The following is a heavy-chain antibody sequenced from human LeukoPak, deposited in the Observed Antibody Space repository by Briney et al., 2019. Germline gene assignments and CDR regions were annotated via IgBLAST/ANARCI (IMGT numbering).Heavy chain of an antibody. CDR1: GGSISSYY. D-gene: IGHD1-26*01. CDR2: IYYSGST. J-gene: IGHJ4*02. V-gene: IGHV4-59*12. CDR3: ARDGEQSPFDY. Sequence: SETLSLTCTVSGGSISSYYWSWIRQPPGKGLEWIGYIYYSGSTNYNPSLKSRVTISVDRSKNQFSLKLSSVTAADTAVYYCARDGEQSPFDYWGQGTLVTVSS.